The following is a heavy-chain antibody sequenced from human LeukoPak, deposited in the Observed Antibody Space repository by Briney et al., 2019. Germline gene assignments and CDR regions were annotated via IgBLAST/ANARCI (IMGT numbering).Heavy chain of an antibody. D-gene: IGHD5-18*01. J-gene: IGHJ4*02. CDR1: GYTFTSYA. CDR3: ASTVVDTAMALPPDY. Sequence: GASVKVSCKASGYTFTSYAISWVRQAPGQGLEWMGRIIPILGIANYAQKFQGRVTITADKSTSTAYMELSSLRSEDTAVYYCASTVVDTAMALPPDYWGQGTLVTVSS. V-gene: IGHV1-69*04. CDR2: IIPILGIA.